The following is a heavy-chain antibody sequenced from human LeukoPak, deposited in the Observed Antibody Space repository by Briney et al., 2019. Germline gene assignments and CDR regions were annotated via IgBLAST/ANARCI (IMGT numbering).Heavy chain of an antibody. D-gene: IGHD2-15*01. Sequence: GGSLRLSCAASGFTFTNYFMHWARQAPGKGLVWASRINSDGTSTMHADSVKGRFTISRDNAKNTLYLQMNSLRDEDTAVYYCARRVDATRWFDPWGQGSLVTVSS. CDR3: ARRVDATRWFDP. CDR2: INSDGTST. CDR1: GFTFTNYF. V-gene: IGHV3-74*03. J-gene: IGHJ5*02.